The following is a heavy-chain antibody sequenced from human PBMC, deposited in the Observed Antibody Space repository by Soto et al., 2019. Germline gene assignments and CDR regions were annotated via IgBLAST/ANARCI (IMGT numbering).Heavy chain of an antibody. CDR2: ISYSGST. V-gene: IGHV4-39*01. CDR3: ARRETSFYAFDI. Sequence: PSETLSLTCTVSGGSISSSSHYWGWIRQSPGKGLEWLGSISYSGSTHYNPSFKSRVTLSVDTSKNQFSLKLSSVTAADTAVYYCARRETSFYAFDIWGQGTMVTVSS. J-gene: IGHJ3*02. CDR1: GGSISSSSHY. D-gene: IGHD2-2*01.